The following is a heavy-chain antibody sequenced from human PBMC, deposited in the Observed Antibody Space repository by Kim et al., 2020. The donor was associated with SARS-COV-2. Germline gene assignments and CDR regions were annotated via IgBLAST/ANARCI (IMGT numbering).Heavy chain of an antibody. J-gene: IGHJ6*02. V-gene: IGHV3-48*02. CDR2: ISSSSSTI. CDR1: GFTFSSYS. D-gene: IGHD3-10*01. CDR3: ARDMRITMVRGGRQPRYYYGMDV. Sequence: GGSLRLSCAASGFTFSSYSMNWVRQAPGKGLEWVSYISSSSSTIYYADSVKGRFTISRDNAKNSLYLQMNSLRDEDTAVYYCARDMRITMVRGGRQPRYYYGMDVWGQGTTVTVSS.